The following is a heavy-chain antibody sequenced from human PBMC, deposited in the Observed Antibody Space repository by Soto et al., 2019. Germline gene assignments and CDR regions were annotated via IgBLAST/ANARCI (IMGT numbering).Heavy chain of an antibody. CDR3: ARASTSGYWADY. CDR1: GGTFSSYA. J-gene: IGHJ1*01. D-gene: IGHD3-22*01. CDR2: IIPIFGTA. V-gene: IGHV1-69*13. Sequence: ASVKVSCKASGGTFSSYAISWVRQAPGQGLEWMGGIIPIFGTANYAQKFQGRVTITADESTSTAYMELSSLRSDDTAVYYCARASTSGYWADYWGQGNMVTVSS.